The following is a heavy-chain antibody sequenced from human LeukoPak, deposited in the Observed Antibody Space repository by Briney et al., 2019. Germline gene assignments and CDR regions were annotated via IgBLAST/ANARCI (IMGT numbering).Heavy chain of an antibody. CDR3: ARVGADGSGFLFDY. Sequence: SETLSLTCTVSGGSISSYYWSWIRQPPGKGLEWIGYISYSGSTYYNPSLKSRVTISVDTSKNQFSLKLSSVTAADTAVYYCARVGADGSGFLFDYWGQGTLVTVSS. CDR1: GGSISSYY. J-gene: IGHJ4*02. CDR2: ISYSGST. D-gene: IGHD3-10*01. V-gene: IGHV4-59*12.